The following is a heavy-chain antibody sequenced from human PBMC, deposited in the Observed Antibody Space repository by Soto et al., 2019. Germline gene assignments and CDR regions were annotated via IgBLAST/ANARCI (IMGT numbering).Heavy chain of an antibody. CDR2: IYTSGPT. CDR1: GGSISSYY. V-gene: IGHV4-4*07. J-gene: IGHJ5*02. CDR3: ARVGMVGTVLGSWFDP. D-gene: IGHD3-10*01. Sequence: TSETLSLTCTVSGGSISSYYWSWIRQPAGKGLEWIGRIYTSGPTNYNPSLKSRVTLSLDTSKNQFSLKLSSVTAADTAVYYCARVGMVGTVLGSWFDPWGQGTLVTVSS.